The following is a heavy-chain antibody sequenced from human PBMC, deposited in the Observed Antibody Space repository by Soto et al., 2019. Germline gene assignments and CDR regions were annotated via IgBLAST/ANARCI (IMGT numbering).Heavy chain of an antibody. J-gene: IGHJ4*02. D-gene: IGHD3-10*01. CDR1: GFTFSNSA. Sequence: EVQLVESGEDLVQPGGSLRLSCVASGFTFSNSAMYWVRQAPGKGLECVSSISSNGGSTYYADSVKGRFTISRDNSKNTLYLRMGSLRADDMAVYYCATVGNYGNFDYWGQGTLVTVSS. CDR3: ATVGNYGNFDY. V-gene: IGHV3-64*02. CDR2: ISSNGGST.